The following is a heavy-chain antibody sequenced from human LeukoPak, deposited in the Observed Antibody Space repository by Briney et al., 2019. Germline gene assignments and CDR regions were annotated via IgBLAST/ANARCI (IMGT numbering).Heavy chain of an antibody. J-gene: IGHJ4*02. Sequence: GASVKVSCKASGYTFTAYYMHWVRQAPGQGLEWMGWINPTSYATNYAQKFQGRVTMTRDASISTVYMELSGLRSDDTAVYYCARSPQYYDILTGFPTTFDYWGQGTLVTVSS. CDR3: ARSPQYYDILTGFPTTFDY. V-gene: IGHV1-2*02. CDR2: INPTSYAT. D-gene: IGHD3-9*01. CDR1: GYTFTAYY.